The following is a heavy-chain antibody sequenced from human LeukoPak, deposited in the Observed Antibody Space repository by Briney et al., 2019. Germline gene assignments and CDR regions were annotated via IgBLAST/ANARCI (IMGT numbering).Heavy chain of an antibody. CDR1: SVSITSGSYY. V-gene: IGHV4-61*02. D-gene: IGHD3-16*01. CDR3: ARGASPKDAVFFDY. J-gene: IGHJ4*02. Sequence: SQTLSLTCSVSSVSITSGSYYWGWIRQSAGKGLEWIGRVHSSGDIYHNAAFRSRAAVSGDASKNQFSLQLNSVTAADTAVYYCARGASPKDAVFFDYWGQGALITVSS. CDR2: VHSSGDI.